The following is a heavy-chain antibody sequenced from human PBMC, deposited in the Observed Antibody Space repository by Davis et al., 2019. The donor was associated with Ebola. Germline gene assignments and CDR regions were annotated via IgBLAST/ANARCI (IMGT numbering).Heavy chain of an antibody. V-gene: IGHV4-59*02. CDR3: VRGSDAYKTGY. Sequence: SETLSLTCSVSGGSVGSDYWSWIRQSPGKGLEWIAFISNGGRTIYNPSLRGRVTISIDTSKNQFSLKVRSVTAADTAFYYCVRGSDAYKTGYWGQGTLVTVSS. D-gene: IGHD5-24*01. J-gene: IGHJ4*02. CDR1: GGSVGSDY. CDR2: ISNGGRT.